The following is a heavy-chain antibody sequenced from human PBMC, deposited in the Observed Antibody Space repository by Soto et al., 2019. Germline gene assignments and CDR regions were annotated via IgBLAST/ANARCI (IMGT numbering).Heavy chain of an antibody. CDR3: ASLMDSWGEPHYFDS. CDR2: IYPGDSET. CDR1: GYPFSSNW. J-gene: IGHJ4*02. Sequence: GESLKISCQTSGYPFSSNWIGWVRQVPGKGLEWVGIIYPGDSETRYGPSFQGQVTISADRSLNTAYLQWNSLQASDTAIYYCASLMDSWGEPHYFDSWGQGTMVTVYS. V-gene: IGHV5-51*01. D-gene: IGHD3-16*01.